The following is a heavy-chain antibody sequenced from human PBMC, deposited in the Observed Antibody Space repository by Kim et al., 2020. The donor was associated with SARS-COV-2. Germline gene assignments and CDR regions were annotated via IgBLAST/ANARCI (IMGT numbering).Heavy chain of an antibody. CDR3: ARAPRAAGRASDF. J-gene: IGHJ4*02. CDR1: GFTFRSYG. D-gene: IGHD6-13*01. V-gene: IGHV3-33*01. Sequence: GGSLRLSCVASGFTFRSYGMQWVRQAPGKGLEWVALIWYDGSEEHYADFVKGRFTISRDNSKNTLYLQMNSLRGDDTAVYYCARAPRAAGRASDFWGQGTLVTVSS. CDR2: IWYDGSEE.